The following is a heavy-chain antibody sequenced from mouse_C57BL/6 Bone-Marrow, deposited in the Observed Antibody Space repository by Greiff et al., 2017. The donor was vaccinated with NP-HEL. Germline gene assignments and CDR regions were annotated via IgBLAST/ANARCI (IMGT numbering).Heavy chain of an antibody. Sequence: EVQLVESGGGLVQPGESLKLSCESNEYEFPSHDMSWVRKTPEKRLELVAAINSDGGSTYYPDTMERRFIISRDNTKKTLYLQMSSLRSEDTAWYYCARQGYYGSSFYWYFDVWGTGTTVTVSS. V-gene: IGHV5-2*01. D-gene: IGHD1-1*01. CDR2: INSDGGST. CDR1: EYEFPSHD. CDR3: ARQGYYGSSFYWYFDV. J-gene: IGHJ1*03.